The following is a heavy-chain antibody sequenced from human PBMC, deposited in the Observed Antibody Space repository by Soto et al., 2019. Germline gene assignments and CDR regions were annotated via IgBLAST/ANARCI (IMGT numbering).Heavy chain of an antibody. CDR2: IYYSGST. Sequence: SETLSLTCTVSCGSISSYYWSWIRQPPGKGLEWIGYIYYSGSTNYNPSLKSRVTISVDTSKNQFSLKLSSVTAADTAVYYCARLPGSSWDYYYGMDVWGQGTTVTVSS. CDR1: CGSISSYY. CDR3: ARLPGSSWDYYYGMDV. J-gene: IGHJ6*02. V-gene: IGHV4-59*01. D-gene: IGHD6-13*01.